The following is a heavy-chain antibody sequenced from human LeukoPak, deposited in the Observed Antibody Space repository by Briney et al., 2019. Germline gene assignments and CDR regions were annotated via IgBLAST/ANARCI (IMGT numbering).Heavy chain of an antibody. CDR2: ISGSGGST. Sequence: GGSLRLSCAASGFTFSSYAMSWVRQAPGKGLEWVSAISGSGGSTYYADSVKGRFAISRDNSKNTLYLQMNSLRAEDTAVYYCARPPYYDFWSGYYYMDVWGKGTTVTVSS. CDR3: ARPPYYDFWSGYYYMDV. J-gene: IGHJ6*03. D-gene: IGHD3-3*01. CDR1: GFTFSSYA. V-gene: IGHV3-23*01.